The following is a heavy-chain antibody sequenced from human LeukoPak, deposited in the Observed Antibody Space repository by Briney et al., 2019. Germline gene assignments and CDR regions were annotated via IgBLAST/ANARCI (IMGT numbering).Heavy chain of an antibody. Sequence: GGSLRLSCAASGFTFSSYAMSWVRQAPGKGPEWVSAISGSGGSTYYADSVKGRFTISRDNSKNTLYLQMNSLRAEDTAVYYCAKVVWSVTRFDYWGQGTLVTVSS. D-gene: IGHD4-17*01. J-gene: IGHJ4*02. CDR1: GFTFSSYA. CDR2: ISGSGGST. CDR3: AKVVWSVTRFDY. V-gene: IGHV3-23*01.